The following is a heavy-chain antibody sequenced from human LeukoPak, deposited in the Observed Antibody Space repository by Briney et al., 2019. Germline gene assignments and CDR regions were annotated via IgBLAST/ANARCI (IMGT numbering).Heavy chain of an antibody. V-gene: IGHV4-59*01. CDR2: ICYSGST. J-gene: IGHJ4*02. CDR1: GGSISSYY. CDR3: ARGDPDSSSWYYFDY. Sequence: PSETLSLTCTVSGGSISSYYWSWIRQPPGKGLEWIGYICYSGSTNYNPSLKSRVTISVDASKNQFSLKLSSVTAADTAVYYCARGDPDSSSWYYFDYWGQGTLVTVSS. D-gene: IGHD6-13*01.